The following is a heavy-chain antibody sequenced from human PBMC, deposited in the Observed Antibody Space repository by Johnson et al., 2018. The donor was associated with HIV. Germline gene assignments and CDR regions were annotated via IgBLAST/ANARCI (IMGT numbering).Heavy chain of an antibody. CDR2: IGTAGDT. CDR3: AKVLLPQDAFDI. V-gene: IGHV3-13*01. D-gene: IGHD2/OR15-2a*01. Sequence: VQLVESGGGLVQPGGSLRLPCAASEFAFSSYDMHWVRQAPGKGLEWVSSIGTAGDTSYSGSVKGRFTISRENAKNSLYLQINSLRAEDTALYYCAKVLLPQDAFDIWGQGTMVTVSS. CDR1: EFAFSSYD. J-gene: IGHJ3*02.